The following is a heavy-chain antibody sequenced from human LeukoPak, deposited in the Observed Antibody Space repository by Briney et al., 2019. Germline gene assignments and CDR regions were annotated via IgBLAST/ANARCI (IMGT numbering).Heavy chain of an antibody. J-gene: IGHJ4*02. CDR2: IRDDGSNE. D-gene: IGHD6-19*01. V-gene: IGHV3-30*02. CDR3: AKDTERTYSSGVFDY. Sequence: GGSLRLSCAASGFSLSSQGMHWVRQAPGKGLEWVAFIRDDGSNEHHADSVKGRFTISRDNAKNSLYLQMNSLRAEDTALYYCAKDTERTYSSGVFDYWGQGTLVTVSS. CDR1: GFSLSSQG.